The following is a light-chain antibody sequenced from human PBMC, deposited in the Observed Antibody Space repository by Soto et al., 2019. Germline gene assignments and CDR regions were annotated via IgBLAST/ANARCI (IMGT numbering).Light chain of an antibody. V-gene: IGKV1-9*01. CDR2: DAS. CDR3: QQLNGYLALT. CDR1: QGISSY. J-gene: IGKJ4*01. Sequence: DIQLTQSPSLLSASVGDRVTITCRASQGISSYLAWYQQKPGKAPELLIYDASTLKRGVPSRFSGSGSGTEFTLTISSLQPEDFATYYCQQLNGYLALTFGGGTTVEIK.